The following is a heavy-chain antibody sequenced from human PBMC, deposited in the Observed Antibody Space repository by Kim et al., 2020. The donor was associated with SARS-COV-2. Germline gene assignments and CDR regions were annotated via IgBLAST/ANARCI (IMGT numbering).Heavy chain of an antibody. D-gene: IGHD3-3*01. Sequence: GGSLRLSCAASGFTFSSYSMNWVRQAPGKGLEWVSSISSSSSYIYYADSVKGRFTISRDNAKNSLYLQMNSLRAEDTAVYYCARDLSDFWSSFDYWGQGTLVTVSS. CDR3: ARDLSDFWSSFDY. V-gene: IGHV3-21*01. CDR2: ISSSSSYI. J-gene: IGHJ4*02. CDR1: GFTFSSYS.